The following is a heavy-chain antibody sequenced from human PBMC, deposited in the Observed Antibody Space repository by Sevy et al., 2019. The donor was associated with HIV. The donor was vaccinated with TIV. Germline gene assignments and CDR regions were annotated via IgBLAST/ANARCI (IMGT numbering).Heavy chain of an antibody. J-gene: IGHJ4*02. CDR3: ARQVVAFGNPAFEDY. CDR2: IYHSGST. D-gene: IGHD3-16*01. CDR1: GYSIISGYY. Sequence: KQSQTLSLTCGVSGYSIISGYYWGWIRQPPGKGLEWIGSIYHSGSTYYNPSLKSRVTISVDTSKNQFSLKLSSVTAADTAVYYCARQVVAFGNPAFEDYWGQGTLVTVSS. V-gene: IGHV4-38-2*01.